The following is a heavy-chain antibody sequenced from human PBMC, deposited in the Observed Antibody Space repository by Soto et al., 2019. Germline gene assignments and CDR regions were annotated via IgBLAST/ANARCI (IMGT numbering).Heavy chain of an antibody. CDR3: ARDRRGGTRPHYYDSSGYYNPFDR. Sequence: PSETLSLTCAVYGGSVNGYYWNWIRQPPGKGLEWIGRVYSSGNTNYNPSLKSRLTMSVDTSNNQFSLKLRSVTAADTAMYYCARDRRGGTRPHYYDSSGYYNPFDRWGQGTLVTVSS. D-gene: IGHD3-22*01. CDR2: VYSSGNT. CDR1: GGSVNGYY. J-gene: IGHJ4*02. V-gene: IGHV4-4*07.